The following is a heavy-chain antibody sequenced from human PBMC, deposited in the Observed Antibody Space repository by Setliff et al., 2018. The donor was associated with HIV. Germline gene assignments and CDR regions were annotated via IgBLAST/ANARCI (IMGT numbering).Heavy chain of an antibody. CDR3: ATYWGGEGGRGY. CDR1: GGSASNSRYY. V-gene: IGHV4-39*01. Sequence: SETLSLTCTVSGGSASNSRYYWAWIRQPPGKGLEYIGSIYYNEKTYYSPSLKGRVTISVDTSKNQFSLNLTSVTAADTAVYYCATYWGGEGGRGYWGQGTLVTVSS. D-gene: IGHD1-26*01. J-gene: IGHJ4*02. CDR2: IYYNEKT.